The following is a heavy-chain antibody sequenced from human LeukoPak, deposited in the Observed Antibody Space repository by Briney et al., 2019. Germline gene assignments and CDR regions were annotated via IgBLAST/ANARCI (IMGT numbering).Heavy chain of an antibody. CDR2: IYNGGST. Sequence: GGSLRLSCAASGFTVSSNYMSWVRQAPGKGLEWVSVIYNGGSTYYADSVKGRFTISRDNSKNTLYLQMNSLRAEDTAVYYCAMTTVAGTFDYWGQGTLVTVSS. CDR3: AMTTVAGTFDY. V-gene: IGHV3-53*01. J-gene: IGHJ4*02. D-gene: IGHD6-19*01. CDR1: GFTVSSNY.